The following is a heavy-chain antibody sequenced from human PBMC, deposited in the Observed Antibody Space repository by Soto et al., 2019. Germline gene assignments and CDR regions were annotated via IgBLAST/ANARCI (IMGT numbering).Heavy chain of an antibody. J-gene: IGHJ4*02. CDR3: ARGRDYYGSGSYYFDY. V-gene: IGHV5-51*01. CDR2: IYPGDSDT. D-gene: IGHD3-10*01. CDR1: GYSFTSYW. Sequence: GESLKISCKGSGYSFTSYWIGWVRQMPGKGLEWMGIIYPGDSDTRYSPSFQGQVTISADKSISTAYLQWSSLKASDTAMYYCARGRDYYGSGSYYFDYWGQGTLVTVSS.